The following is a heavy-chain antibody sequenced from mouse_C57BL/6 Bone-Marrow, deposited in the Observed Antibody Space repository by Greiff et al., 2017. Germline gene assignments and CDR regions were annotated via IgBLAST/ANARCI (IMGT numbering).Heavy chain of an antibody. CDR1: GYSITSGYD. J-gene: IGHJ2*01. D-gene: IGHD1-1*01. CDR2: ISYSGST. CDR3: ARGSIYYYGSSPFLDY. Sequence: EVKLEESGPGMVKPSQSLSLTCTVTGYSITSGYDWHWIRHFPGNKLEWMGYISYSGSTNYNPSLKSRISITHDTSKNHFFLKLNSVTTEDTATYYCARGSIYYYGSSPFLDYWGQGTTLTVSS. V-gene: IGHV3-1*01.